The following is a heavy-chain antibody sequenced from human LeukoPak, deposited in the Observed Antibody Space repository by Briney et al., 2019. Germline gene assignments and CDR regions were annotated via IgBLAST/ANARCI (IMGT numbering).Heavy chain of an antibody. V-gene: IGHV1-2*02. CDR2: INSYSGGT. J-gene: IGHJ4*02. D-gene: IGHD6-13*01. CDR3: ARLGEAASFDY. Sequence: AASVKVSCKASGYTFTGAYIHWVREAPGQGPEWMGWINSYSGGTNYAQKFQGRVTLTRDTSLGTAYMELSRLRSDDTAVYYCARLGEAASFDYWGQGTLVTVSS. CDR1: GYTFTGAY.